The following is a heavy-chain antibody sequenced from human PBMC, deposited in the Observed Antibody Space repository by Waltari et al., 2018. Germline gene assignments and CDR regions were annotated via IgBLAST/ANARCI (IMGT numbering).Heavy chain of an antibody. V-gene: IGHV1-8*02. D-gene: IGHD3-10*01. CDR3: ARALTDYYGSGSYYEDY. CDR1: GFTFTSYD. Sequence: QVQLVQSGAEVKKPGASVTVSCKDSGFTFTSYDLHWVRPATGQGLEWMGWMNPNSGNTGYAQKFQGRVTMTRNTSVSTAYMELSSLRSEDTAVYYCARALTDYYGSGSYYEDYWGQGTLVTVSS. CDR2: MNPNSGNT. J-gene: IGHJ4*02.